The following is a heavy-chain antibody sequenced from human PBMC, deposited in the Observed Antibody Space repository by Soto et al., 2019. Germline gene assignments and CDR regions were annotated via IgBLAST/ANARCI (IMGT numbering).Heavy chain of an antibody. J-gene: IGHJ3*01. Sequence: VQLLESGGGLIQPGGSLRLSCAASGFRFDTYAMSWVRQAPGKGLEWVSSIGGGDDDRNYAESVKGRFTISRDNSKSTVFLEMTSLSAEDTARYYCAKDRQSYSSVWDPFDFWGQGTVVTVSS. CDR1: GFRFDTYA. CDR2: IGGGDDDR. V-gene: IGHV3-23*01. CDR3: AKDRQSYSSVWDPFDF. D-gene: IGHD1-26*01.